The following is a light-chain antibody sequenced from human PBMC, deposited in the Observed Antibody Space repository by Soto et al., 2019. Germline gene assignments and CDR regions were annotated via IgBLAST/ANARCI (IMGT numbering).Light chain of an antibody. J-gene: IGKJ5*01. Sequence: EVLMTQSPATLSVSPGERATLSCRASQSVRSSVAWYQQKPGQAPRLLIYGASTRATGIPARISGSGSGTEFTLTISSLQSEDLAVYYGQQYNDWPPITFGQGTRLEIK. CDR2: GAS. CDR3: QQYNDWPPIT. V-gene: IGKV3-15*01. CDR1: QSVRSS.